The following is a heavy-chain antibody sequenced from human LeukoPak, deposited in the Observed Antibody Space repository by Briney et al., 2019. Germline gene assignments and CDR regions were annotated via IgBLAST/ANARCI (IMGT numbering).Heavy chain of an antibody. J-gene: IGHJ4*02. CDR2: IYSGGST. Sequence: GGSLRLSCAASGFTVSSKYMSWLRQAPGKGLEWVSVIYSGGSTYYADSVKGRFTISRDNSKNTLYLQMNRLRAEDTAVYYCARVVGATFIDYWGQGTLVTVSS. D-gene: IGHD1-26*01. CDR3: ARVVGATFIDY. V-gene: IGHV3-53*01. CDR1: GFTVSSKY.